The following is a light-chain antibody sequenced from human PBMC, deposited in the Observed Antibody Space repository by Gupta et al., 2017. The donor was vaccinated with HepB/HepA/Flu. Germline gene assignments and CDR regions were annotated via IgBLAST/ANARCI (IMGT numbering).Light chain of an antibody. CDR2: EVS. Sequence: QSALTQPPSVSGSPGQSVTISCTGTSSDVGRYNRVSWYQQSPGTAPKLMISEVSNRPSGVPDRFSGSRSANTASLNXSXLQAEDXADYYCSSYTSSSTYVFGTGTKVTVL. CDR3: SSYTSSSTYV. J-gene: IGLJ1*01. CDR1: SSDVGRYNR. V-gene: IGLV2-18*02.